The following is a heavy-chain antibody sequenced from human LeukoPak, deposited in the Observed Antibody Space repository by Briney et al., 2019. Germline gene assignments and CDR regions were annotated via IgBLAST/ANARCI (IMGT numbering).Heavy chain of an antibody. CDR2: IYYSGST. J-gene: IGHJ4*02. V-gene: IGHV4-39*01. D-gene: IGHD2-2*01. Sequence: SETLSLTCTVSGGSISSSSYYWGWIRQPPGKGLEWIGSIYYSGSTYYNPSLKSRVTISVDTSKNQFSLKLSSVTAADTAVYYCARHPTFNCSSTCCYSFDYWGQGTLVTVSS. CDR3: ARHPTFNCSSTCCYSFDY. CDR1: GGSISSSSYY.